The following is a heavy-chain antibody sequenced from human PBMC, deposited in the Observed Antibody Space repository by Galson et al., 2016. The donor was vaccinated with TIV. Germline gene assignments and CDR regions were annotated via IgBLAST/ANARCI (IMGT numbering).Heavy chain of an antibody. CDR3: AGDAVTYPSYYHLYGMDV. CDR1: QFTFTSYS. V-gene: IGHV3-30*04. Sequence: SLRLSCAASQFTFTSYSIHWVRQAPGKGLEWLSVLSSDGSNKFYADSVKGRFTLSRDKSKRTVFLQMDRLTPDDTAVYYCAGDAVTYPSYYHLYGMDVWGQGTTVTVSS. CDR2: LSSDGSNK. D-gene: IGHD2-21*02. J-gene: IGHJ6*02.